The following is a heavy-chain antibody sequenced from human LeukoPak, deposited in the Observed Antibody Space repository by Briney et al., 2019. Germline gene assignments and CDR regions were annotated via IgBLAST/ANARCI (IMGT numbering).Heavy chain of an antibody. CDR3: ARSDY. V-gene: IGHV3-7*01. Sequence: GGSLRLSCTASGFSFSSYWMNWFRQAPGKGLEWVANINPHGSEKNYVDSVKGRFTISRDRTINSLFLQMDNLRAEDTAVYYCARSDYWGQGILVTVSS. CDR1: GFSFSSYW. J-gene: IGHJ4*02. CDR2: INPHGSEK.